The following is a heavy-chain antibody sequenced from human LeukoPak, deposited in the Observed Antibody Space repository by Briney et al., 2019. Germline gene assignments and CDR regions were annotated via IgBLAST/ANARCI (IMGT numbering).Heavy chain of an antibody. CDR1: GFTFSSYT. Sequence: GSLRLSCAASGFTFSSYTMNWVRQAPGKGLEWVSSISSGSGYIYYADSVKGRFTITRDNAKNSLYLQMNSLRAEDTAVYYCARDPLRYSYGSYDYWGQGTLVTVSS. J-gene: IGHJ4*02. D-gene: IGHD5-18*01. CDR2: ISSGSGYI. CDR3: ARDPLRYSYGSYDY. V-gene: IGHV3-21*01.